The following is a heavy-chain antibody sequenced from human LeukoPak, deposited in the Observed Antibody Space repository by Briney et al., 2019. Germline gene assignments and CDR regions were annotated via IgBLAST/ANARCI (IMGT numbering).Heavy chain of an antibody. J-gene: IGHJ4*02. Sequence: GGSLRLSCAASGFTFSSYAMHWVRQAPGKGLEWVAVISYDGSNKYYADSVKGRFTISRDNSKDTLYLQMNSLRAEDTGVYYCARDQEWELPLYWGQGTLVTVSS. CDR2: ISYDGSNK. CDR3: ARDQEWELPLY. D-gene: IGHD1-26*01. CDR1: GFTFSSYA. V-gene: IGHV3-30-3*01.